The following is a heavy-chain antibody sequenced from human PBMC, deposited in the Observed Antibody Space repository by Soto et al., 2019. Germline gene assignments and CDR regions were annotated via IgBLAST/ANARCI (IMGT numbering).Heavy chain of an antibody. CDR1: VFSFVNYA. V-gene: IGHV3-23*01. CDR3: AKATTNGGWFNPFDS. CDR2: LSGSGTST. J-gene: IGHJ4*02. Sequence: GGALRRSCAASVFSFVNYAMNWVRQAPGKGLEWVSGLSGSGTSTYYADSVKGRFTISRDNSRDTLFLQMNSLTADDTAVYYCAKATTNGGWFNPFDSWGQGALVTVSS. D-gene: IGHD6-19*01.